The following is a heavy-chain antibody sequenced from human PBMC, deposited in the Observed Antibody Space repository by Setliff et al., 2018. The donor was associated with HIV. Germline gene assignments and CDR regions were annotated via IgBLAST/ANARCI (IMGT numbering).Heavy chain of an antibody. CDR3: ARAMVPDSSGYYRPPAFDI. J-gene: IGHJ3*02. CDR2: IYSGGST. CDR1: GFTVSSNY. Sequence: GESLKISCAASGFTVSSNYMSWVRQAPGKGLEWVSVIYSGGSTYYADSVKGRFTISRDSSKNTLYLQMNSLRAEDTAVYYCARAMVPDSSGYYRPPAFDIWGQGTMVTVSS. D-gene: IGHD3-22*01. V-gene: IGHV3-53*01.